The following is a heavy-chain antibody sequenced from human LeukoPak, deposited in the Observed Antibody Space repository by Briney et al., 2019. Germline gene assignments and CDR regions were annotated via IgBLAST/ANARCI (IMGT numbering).Heavy chain of an antibody. CDR3: ARDVSPGYSGWFDP. J-gene: IGHJ5*02. Sequence: ASVKVSCKASGYTFTNYGISWVRQAPGQGLEWMGWISGYNGHPNYAEKLQGRVTMTTDTSTSTAYMELRSLRSDDTAVFYCARDVSPGYSGWFDPWGQGTLVTVSS. D-gene: IGHD2-15*01. V-gene: IGHV1-18*01. CDR2: ISGYNGHP. CDR1: GYTFTNYG.